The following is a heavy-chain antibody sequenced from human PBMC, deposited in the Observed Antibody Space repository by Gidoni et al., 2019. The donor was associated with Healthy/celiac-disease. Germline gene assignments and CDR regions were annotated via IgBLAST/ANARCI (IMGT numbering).Heavy chain of an antibody. CDR1: GGSISSSSYY. CDR3: AREGRVVVTAIEGRLGVYWYFDL. V-gene: IGHV4-39*02. CDR2: IYYSGST. Sequence: QLQLQESGPGLVKPSETLSLTCTVSGGSISSSSYYWGWIRQPPGKGLEWIGSIYYSGSTYYNPSLKSRVTISVDTSKNQFSLKLSSVTAADTAVYYCAREGRVVVTAIEGRLGVYWYFDLWGRGTLVTVSS. D-gene: IGHD2-21*02. J-gene: IGHJ2*01.